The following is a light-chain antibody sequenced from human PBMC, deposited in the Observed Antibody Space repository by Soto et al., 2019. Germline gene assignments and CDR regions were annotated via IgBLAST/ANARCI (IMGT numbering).Light chain of an antibody. V-gene: IGLV2-14*01. CDR2: EVN. CDR1: SSDIGAYNY. J-gene: IGLJ1*01. Sequence: QSVLTQPASVSGSPGQSITISCTGTSSDIGAYNYVSWYQQHPGKAPKVMIYEVNNRPSGISNRFSGSKSGNTASLTISGLQAEDEADYYCGSITSSSTSVFGTGTKVTVL. CDR3: GSITSSSTSV.